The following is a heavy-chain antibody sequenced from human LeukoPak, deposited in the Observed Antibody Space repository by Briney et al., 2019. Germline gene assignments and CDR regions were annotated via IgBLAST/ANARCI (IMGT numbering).Heavy chain of an antibody. V-gene: IGHV4-59*01. D-gene: IGHD3-10*01. CDR2: IYYSGST. J-gene: IGHJ4*02. CDR1: GGSISSYY. Sequence: PSETLSLTCTVSGGSISSYYWSWIRQPPGKGLEWIGYIYYSGSTNYNPSLKSRVNISVDTSKNQFSLKLSSVTAADTAVYYCARYAYCYGSLDYWGQGTMVTVSS. CDR3: ARYAYCYGSLDY.